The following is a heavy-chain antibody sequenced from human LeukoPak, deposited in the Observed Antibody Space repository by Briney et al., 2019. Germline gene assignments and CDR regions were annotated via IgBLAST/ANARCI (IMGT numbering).Heavy chain of an antibody. CDR2: VNTNTGNP. D-gene: IGHD3-22*01. J-gene: IGHJ4*02. Sequence: ASVKVSCKPSGYTFTDYAINWVRQAPGQGLEYMGWVNTNTGNPTYAQGFTGRFVFSSDSSVSTAYLQITSLKADDSAIYFCASCNDSSGYFAYWSQGTLVTVSS. V-gene: IGHV7-4-1*02. CDR1: GYTFTDYA. CDR3: ASCNDSSGYFAY.